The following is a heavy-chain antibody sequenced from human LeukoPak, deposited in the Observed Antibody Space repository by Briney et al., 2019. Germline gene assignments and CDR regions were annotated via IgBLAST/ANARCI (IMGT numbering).Heavy chain of an antibody. CDR3: ARYGVYGDYDY. CDR2: IYTSGST. D-gene: IGHD4-17*01. CDR1: GGSISSYY. V-gene: IGHV4-4*07. J-gene: IGHJ4*02. Sequence: SETLSLTCTVSGGSISSYYWSWIRQPAGKGLEWIGRIYTSGSTNYNPSLKGRVTMSVDTSKNQFSLQVRSVTAADTAVYYCARYGVYGDYDYWGQGTLVTVSS.